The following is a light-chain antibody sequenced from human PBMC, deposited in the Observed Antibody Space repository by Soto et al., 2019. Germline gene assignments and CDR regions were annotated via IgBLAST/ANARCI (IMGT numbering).Light chain of an antibody. CDR2: GAS. CDR3: QQYADLPYT. J-gene: IGKJ2*01. CDR1: QTFTTSF. V-gene: IGKV3-20*01. Sequence: EIVLTQSPGTLSLSPGERATLSCMARQTFTTSFLAWYQQNPGQAPRLLIYGASSRATGIPDRFSGSGSGTEYTLTISRLEHEDFAVYSCQQYADLPYTFGQGTTLEIK.